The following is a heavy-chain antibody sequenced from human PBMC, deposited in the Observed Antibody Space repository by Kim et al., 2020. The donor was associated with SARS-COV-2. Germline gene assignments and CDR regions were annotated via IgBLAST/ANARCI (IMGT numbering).Heavy chain of an antibody. CDR2: R. CDR3: ARGPNYSPFDY. V-gene: IGHV3-48*03. J-gene: IGHJ4*02. D-gene: IGHD4-4*01. Sequence: RYYATPVGGRFTISQDDDKTSLYLQMNSLRAEDTAVYYCARGPNYSPFDYWGQGTLVTVSS.